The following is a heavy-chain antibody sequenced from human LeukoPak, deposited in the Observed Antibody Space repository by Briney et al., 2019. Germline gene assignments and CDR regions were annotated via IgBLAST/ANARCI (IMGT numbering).Heavy chain of an antibody. CDR1: GYTHTELS. J-gene: IGHJ6*02. Sequence: ASVKVSCKVSGYTHTELSMHWVRQAPGKGLEWMGGFDPEDGETIYAQKFQGRVTMTEDTSTDTAYMELSSLRSEDTAVYYCATDRAWLRRSGYYYYGMDVWGQGTTVTVSS. CDR2: FDPEDGET. V-gene: IGHV1-24*01. CDR3: ATDRAWLRRSGYYYYGMDV. D-gene: IGHD5-12*01.